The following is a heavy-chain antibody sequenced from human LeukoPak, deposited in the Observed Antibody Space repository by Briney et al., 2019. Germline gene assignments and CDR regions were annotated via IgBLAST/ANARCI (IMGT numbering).Heavy chain of an antibody. CDR1: GGSFSGYY. V-gene: IGHV4-59*10. CDR2: IYTSGST. Sequence: PSETLSLTCAVYGGSFSGYYWSWIRQPPGKGLEWIGRIYTSGSTNYNPSLKSRVTISVDTSKNQFSLKLSSVTAADTAVYYCARGDQQPSFPVYYYYMDVWGKGTTVTVSS. CDR3: ARGDQQPSFPVYYYYMDV. D-gene: IGHD6-13*01. J-gene: IGHJ6*03.